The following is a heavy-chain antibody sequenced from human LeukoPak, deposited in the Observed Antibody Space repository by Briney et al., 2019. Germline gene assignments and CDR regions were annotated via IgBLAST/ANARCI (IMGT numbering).Heavy chain of an antibody. CDR1: GFTISGSA. D-gene: IGHD4-23*01. CDR3: TRTTVVTAAFDY. J-gene: IGHJ4*02. CDR2: IRSKTKDYAT. V-gene: IGHV3-73*01. Sequence: GGSLRLSCAASGFTISGSAMHWVRQAPGEGLEWVGRIRSKTKDYATAYAASVTGRFTVSRDDSKNTAYLQMNSLKTEDTAVYYCTRTTVVTAAFDYWGQGILVTVSS.